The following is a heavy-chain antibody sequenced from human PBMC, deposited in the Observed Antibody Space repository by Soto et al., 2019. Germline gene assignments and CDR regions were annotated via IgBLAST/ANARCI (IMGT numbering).Heavy chain of an antibody. D-gene: IGHD6-13*01. CDR3: ARHPPAAAGPRLFDP. CDR1: GGTFSSYA. CDR2: IIPIFGTA. V-gene: IGHV1-69*13. Sequence: GASVKVSCKASGGTFSSYAISWVRQAPGQGLEWMGGIIPIFGTANYAQKFQGRVTITADESTSTAYMELSSLRSEDTAVYYCARHPPAAAGPRLFDPWGQGTLVIVSS. J-gene: IGHJ5*02.